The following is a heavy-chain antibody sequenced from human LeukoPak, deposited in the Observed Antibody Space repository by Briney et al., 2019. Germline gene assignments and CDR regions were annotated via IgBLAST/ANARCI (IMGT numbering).Heavy chain of an antibody. Sequence: SETLSLTCAVYGGSLSNYYWSWIRQPPGKGLEWIGEINHSGSTNHNPSLKSRVTISVDMSKNQFSLELSFVTAADTAVYYCARGPASGSNFAWFDPWGQGTLVTVSS. CDR2: INHSGST. D-gene: IGHD3-10*01. J-gene: IGHJ5*02. CDR3: ARGPASGSNFAWFDP. V-gene: IGHV4-34*01. CDR1: GGSLSNYY.